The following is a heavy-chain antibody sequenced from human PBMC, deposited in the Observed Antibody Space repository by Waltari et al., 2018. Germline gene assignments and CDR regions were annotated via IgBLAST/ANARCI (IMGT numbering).Heavy chain of an antibody. CDR3: ATYVGASIGTAAFDV. CDR2: ISYIGPT. J-gene: IGHJ3*01. D-gene: IGHD3-16*01. V-gene: IGHV4-39*01. CDR1: GGSIISNRHY. Sequence: QLHLQEAGPGLVKPSETLSLTCSVSGGSIISNRHYWAWIRQPPGKGLEWTATISYIGPTYYNPSLRRRVTISVDMAKNQFSLKLTSVTPADTAVYYCATYVGASIGTAAFDVWGQGTMVTVSS.